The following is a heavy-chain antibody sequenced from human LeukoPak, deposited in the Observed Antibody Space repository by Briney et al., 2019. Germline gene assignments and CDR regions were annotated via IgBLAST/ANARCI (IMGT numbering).Heavy chain of an antibody. Sequence: VASVKVSCKASGYTFTSYGISWVRQAPGQGLEWMGWINPNSGGTNYAQKFQGRVTMTRDTSISTAYMELSRLRSDDTAVYYCAREDVNREYYFDYWGQGTLVTVSS. CDR2: INPNSGGT. J-gene: IGHJ4*02. V-gene: IGHV1-2*02. D-gene: IGHD1-14*01. CDR1: GYTFTSYG. CDR3: AREDVNREYYFDY.